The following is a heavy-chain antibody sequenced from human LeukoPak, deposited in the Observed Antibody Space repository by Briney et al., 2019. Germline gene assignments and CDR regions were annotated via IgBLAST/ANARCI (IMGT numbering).Heavy chain of an antibody. J-gene: IGHJ3*01. CDR3: AKYSTSIIRGAFDF. V-gene: IGHV3-23*01. CDR1: GFTFKTYA. D-gene: IGHD3-10*01. Sequence: PGGSLRLSCAASGFTFKTYAMSWVRQAPGGGLEWVASISAGGLNTYYADAVEGRFSISRDNSKDTVFLQMNSLRAEDTALYYCAKYSTSIIRGAFDFWGQGTMVTVSS. CDR2: ISAGGLNT.